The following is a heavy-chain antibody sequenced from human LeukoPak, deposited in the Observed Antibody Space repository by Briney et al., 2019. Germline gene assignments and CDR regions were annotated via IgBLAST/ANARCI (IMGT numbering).Heavy chain of an antibody. CDR3: ARDTVDTAMVDNYYFDH. J-gene: IGHJ4*02. Sequence: ASVKVSCKSSGYTFTCYYMHWVRQAPGQGLELMGWINPNSGGTNYAQKFQGRVTMTRDTSISTAYMELSRLRSDDTAMYYCARDTVDTAMVDNYYFDHWGQGTLVTVSS. CDR2: INPNSGGT. D-gene: IGHD5-18*01. CDR1: GYTFTCYY. V-gene: IGHV1-2*02.